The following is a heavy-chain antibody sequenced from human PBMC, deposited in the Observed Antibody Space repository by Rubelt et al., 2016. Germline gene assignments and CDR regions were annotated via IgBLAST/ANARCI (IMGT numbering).Heavy chain of an antibody. CDR3: ARDPLPVRGVIMTPTH. D-gene: IGHD3-10*01. CDR2: ISAYSGNT. Sequence: QVQLVQSGAEVKKPGASVKVSCKASGYTFTSYGISWVRQAPGQGLEWMGWISAYSGNTNYAKKLPGRVTMTTDTSPSTAYMGLRSLGSDDTAVYYCARDPLPVRGVIMTPTHWGQGTLVTVSS. CDR1: GYTFTSYG. J-gene: IGHJ4*02. V-gene: IGHV1-18*01.